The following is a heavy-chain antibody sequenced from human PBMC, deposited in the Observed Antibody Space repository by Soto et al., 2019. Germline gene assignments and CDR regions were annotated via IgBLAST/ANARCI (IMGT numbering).Heavy chain of an antibody. CDR3: VRDLPTYKYGTRFDY. J-gene: IGHJ4*02. CDR1: GFTFGDSG. V-gene: IGHV3-49*05. Sequence: EVQLVESGGGLVKPGQSLRLSCTASGFTFGDSGMSWFRQAPGKGLQWVGYIRTTTDGGTTELAASVKGRFTLSRDDSKSIAFLQMDSLKMEDTAVYYCVRDLPTYKYGTRFDYWGQGTLVSVSP. CDR2: IRTTTDGGTT. D-gene: IGHD1-20*01.